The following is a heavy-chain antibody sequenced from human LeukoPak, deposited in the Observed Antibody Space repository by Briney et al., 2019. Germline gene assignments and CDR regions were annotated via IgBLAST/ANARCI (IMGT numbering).Heavy chain of an antibody. CDR1: GGTFSSYA. CDR3: ARDRGYDIVTAYYFDY. CDR2: IIPIFGTA. V-gene: IGHV1-69*05. J-gene: IGHJ4*02. Sequence: GASVKVSCKASGGTFSSYAISWVRQAPGQGLEWMGRIIPIFGTANYAQKFQGRVTITTDESTSTAYMELSSLRSEDTAVYYCARDRGYDIVTAYYFDYWGQGTLVTASS. D-gene: IGHD3-9*01.